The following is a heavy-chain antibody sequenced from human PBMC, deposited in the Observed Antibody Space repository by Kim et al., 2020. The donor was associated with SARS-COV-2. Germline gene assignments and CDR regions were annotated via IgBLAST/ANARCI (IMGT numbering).Heavy chain of an antibody. D-gene: IGHD4-4*01. Sequence: YAQKFQGRVTMTEDTSTDTAYMELSSLRSEDTAVYYCATATDLRYYGMDVWGQGTTVTVSS. CDR3: ATATDLRYYGMDV. V-gene: IGHV1-24*01. J-gene: IGHJ6*02.